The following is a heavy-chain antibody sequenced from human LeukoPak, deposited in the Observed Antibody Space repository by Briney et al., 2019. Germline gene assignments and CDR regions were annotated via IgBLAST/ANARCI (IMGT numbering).Heavy chain of an antibody. CDR2: ISYDGSNK. CDR3: VKGHSSSPRYYYYMDV. V-gene: IGHV3-30-3*01. J-gene: IGHJ6*03. CDR1: GFTFSSYA. Sequence: GGSLRLSCAASGFTFSSYAMHWVRQAPGKGLEWVAVISYDGSNKYYADSVKGRFTISRDNSKNTLYLQMNSLRAEDTAVYYCVKGHSSSPRYYYYMDVWGKGTTVTVSS. D-gene: IGHD6-6*01.